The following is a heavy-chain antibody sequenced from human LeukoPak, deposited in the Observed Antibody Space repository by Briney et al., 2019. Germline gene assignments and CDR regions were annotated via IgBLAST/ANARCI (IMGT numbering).Heavy chain of an antibody. Sequence: PSGGSLRLSCAASGFTFSSYAMSWVRQAPGKGLEWVSAISGSGGSTYYADSVKGRFTISRDNSKNTLYLQMNSLRAEDTAVYYCAKDPRVATIEIFDYWGQGTLVTVSS. V-gene: IGHV3-23*01. J-gene: IGHJ4*02. CDR3: AKDPRVATIEIFDY. CDR2: ISGSGGST. CDR1: GFTFSSYA. D-gene: IGHD5-12*01.